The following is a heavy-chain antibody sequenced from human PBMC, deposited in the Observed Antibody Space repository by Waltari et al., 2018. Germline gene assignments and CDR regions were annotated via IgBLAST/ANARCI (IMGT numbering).Heavy chain of an antibody. Sequence: EVQLVESGGGLVQPGGSLRLSCAASGFTFSSYWMSWVRQAPGKGVGGVANIKQDGSEKYYVDSVKGRFTISRDNAKNSLYLQMNSLRAEDTAVYYCAGFGELLPPDYWGQGTLVTVSS. V-gene: IGHV3-7*04. J-gene: IGHJ4*02. CDR2: IKQDGSEK. CDR1: GFTFSSYW. D-gene: IGHD3-10*01. CDR3: AGFGELLPPDY.